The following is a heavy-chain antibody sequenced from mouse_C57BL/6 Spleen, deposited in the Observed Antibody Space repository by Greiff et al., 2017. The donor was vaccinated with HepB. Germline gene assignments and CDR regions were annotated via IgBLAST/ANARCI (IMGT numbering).Heavy chain of an antibody. V-gene: IGHV1-55*01. J-gene: IGHJ4*01. CDR3: ARCAYYSNYVGAMDY. Sequence: VQLQQPGAELVKPGASVKMSCKASGYTFTSYWITWVKQRPGQGLEWIGDIYPGSGSTNYNEKFKSKATLTVDTSSSTAYMQLSSLTSEDSAVYYCARCAYYSNYVGAMDYWGQGTSVTVSS. CDR2: IYPGSGST. CDR1: GYTFTSYW. D-gene: IGHD2-5*01.